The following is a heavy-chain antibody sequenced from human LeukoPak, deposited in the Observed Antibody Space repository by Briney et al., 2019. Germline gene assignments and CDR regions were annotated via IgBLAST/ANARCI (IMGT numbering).Heavy chain of an antibody. V-gene: IGHV3-23*01. CDR3: ARDFSGYDYNFDY. CDR1: GFTFNSYA. J-gene: IGHJ4*02. Sequence: GGSLRLSCAVSGFTFNSYAVTWVRQAPWKGLEWVSSISGTGDDTYYADSVKGRFTISRDNTKKSLYLQMNSLRAEDTAVYYCARDFSGYDYNFDYWGQGTLVTVSS. CDR2: ISGTGDDT. D-gene: IGHD5-12*01.